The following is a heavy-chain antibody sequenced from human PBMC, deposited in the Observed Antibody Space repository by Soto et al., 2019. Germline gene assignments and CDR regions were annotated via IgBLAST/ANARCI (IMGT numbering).Heavy chain of an antibody. Sequence: ASVKLSCKASGYAFTSYYMHWVRQAPGQGLEWMGIINPSGGSTSYAQKFQGRVTMTRDTSTSTVYMELSSLRSEDTAVYYCASGYESPYYFDYWGQGTLVTVSS. CDR1: GYAFTSYY. V-gene: IGHV1-46*03. CDR3: ASGYESPYYFDY. J-gene: IGHJ4*02. CDR2: INPSGGST. D-gene: IGHD5-12*01.